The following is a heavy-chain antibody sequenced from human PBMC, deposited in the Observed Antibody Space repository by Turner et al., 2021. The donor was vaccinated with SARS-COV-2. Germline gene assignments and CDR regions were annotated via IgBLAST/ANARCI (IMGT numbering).Heavy chain of an antibody. CDR1: GGSISSYY. CDR3: ARGSPQGWYVPVFDY. J-gene: IGHJ4*02. CDR2: IYYSGST. Sequence: QVQLQESGPGLVKPSETLSLTCTVSGGSISSYYWSWIRQPPGKGLEWIAYIYYSGSTNYNPSLKSRVTISVDTSKNQFSLKLSSVTAADTAVYYCARGSPQGWYVPVFDYWGQGTLVTVSS. V-gene: IGHV4-59*08. D-gene: IGHD6-19*01.